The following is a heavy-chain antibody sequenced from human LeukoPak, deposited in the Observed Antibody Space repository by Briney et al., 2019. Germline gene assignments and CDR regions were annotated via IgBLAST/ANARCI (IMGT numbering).Heavy chain of an antibody. Sequence: PGGSLRLSCAASEFTFTSYEMNWVRQAPGKGLEWVSYISSSGSTIYYADSVKGRFTISRDNSKNTLYLQMNSLRAEDTAVYYCAKHYYDSSGYYTFDYWGQGTLVTVSS. CDR3: AKHYYDSSGYYTFDY. D-gene: IGHD3-22*01. J-gene: IGHJ4*02. CDR2: ISSSGSTI. V-gene: IGHV3-48*03. CDR1: EFTFTSYE.